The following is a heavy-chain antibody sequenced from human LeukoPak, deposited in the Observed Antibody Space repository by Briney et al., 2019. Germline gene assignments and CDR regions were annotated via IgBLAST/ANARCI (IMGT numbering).Heavy chain of an antibody. CDR1: GGTFSSYA. D-gene: IGHD3-22*01. CDR3: ARGPHERSGYPDD. CDR2: IIPIFGTA. J-gene: IGHJ4*02. Sequence: ASVKVSCKASGGTFSSYAISWVRQAPGQGLEWMGGIIPIFGTANYAQKFQGRVTITADESTSTACMELSSLRSDDTAVYYCARGPHERSGYPDDWGQGTLVIVSS. V-gene: IGHV1-69*13.